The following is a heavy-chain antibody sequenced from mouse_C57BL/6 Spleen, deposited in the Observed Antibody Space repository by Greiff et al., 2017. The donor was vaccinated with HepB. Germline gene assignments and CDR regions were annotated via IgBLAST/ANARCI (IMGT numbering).Heavy chain of an antibody. D-gene: IGHD4-1*01. V-gene: IGHV5-9*01. Sequence: EVHLVESGGGLVKPGGSLKLSCAASGFTFSSYTMSWVRQTPEKRLEWVATISGGGGNTYYPDSVKGRFTISRDNAKNTLYLQMSSLRSEDTALYYCARLTGYYFDYWGQGTTLTVSS. CDR1: GFTFSSYT. CDR2: ISGGGGNT. CDR3: ARLTGYYFDY. J-gene: IGHJ2*01.